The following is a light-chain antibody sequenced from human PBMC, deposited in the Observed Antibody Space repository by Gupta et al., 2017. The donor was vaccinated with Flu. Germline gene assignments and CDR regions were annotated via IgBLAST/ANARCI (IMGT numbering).Light chain of an antibody. CDR2: NVS. CDR1: SSDVGRSEY. Sequence: HSPLTQSASVHASPRHSITISCTATSSDVGRSEYVSWYQQHPGNAPKLLIYNVSRRPSGVPDRFSGSKSGNTASLTISGLQAEDETEYYCSAYTGISTFYVFGTGTKVTVL. V-gene: IGLV2-14*03. J-gene: IGLJ1*01. CDR3: SAYTGISTFYV.